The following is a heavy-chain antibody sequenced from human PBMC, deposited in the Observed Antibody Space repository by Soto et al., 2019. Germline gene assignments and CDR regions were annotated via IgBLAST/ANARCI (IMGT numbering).Heavy chain of an antibody. D-gene: IGHD3-16*02. Sequence: EVQLVESGGGLVKPGGSLRLSCAASGFTFSNAWMRWVRQAPGKGLEWVGRIKSKTDGGTTDYAAPVKGRFTISRDDSKNTLYLKMISLKTEDTAVYYCTTGIDDYIWGSYRPEDYWGQGTLVTVSS. J-gene: IGHJ4*02. CDR1: GFTFSNAW. V-gene: IGHV3-15*01. CDR2: IKSKTDGGTT. CDR3: TTGIDDYIWGSYRPEDY.